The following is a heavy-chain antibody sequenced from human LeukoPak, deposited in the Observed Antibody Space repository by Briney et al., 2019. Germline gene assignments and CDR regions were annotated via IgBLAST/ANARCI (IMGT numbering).Heavy chain of an antibody. CDR3: AVDSSEDYGRGNFDL. V-gene: IGHV4-4*07. J-gene: IGHJ2*01. CDR2: IYTSGST. D-gene: IGHD4/OR15-4a*01. CDR1: SGSTSNYY. Sequence: SETLSLTCTVSSGSTSNYYWSWIRQPAGKGLEWIGRIYTSGSTNYNPSLKSRVTMSIDTSKNQVSLKLASVTAADTAIYYCAVDSSEDYGRGNFDLWGRGTLVTVSS.